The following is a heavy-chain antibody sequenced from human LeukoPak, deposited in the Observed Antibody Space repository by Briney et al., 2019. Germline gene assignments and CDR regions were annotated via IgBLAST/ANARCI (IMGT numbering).Heavy chain of an antibody. D-gene: IGHD2-8*01. CDR3: ASSGQCTNGLCRDVGYMDV. Sequence: SETLSLTCTVSGGSINSHYWSWVRQPPGKGLVWIGYISYSGNTNYNPSLKSRITISMHTSKNQLSLKLNSVTAADTAVYYCASSGQCTNGLCRDVGYMDVWGKGTTVTVSS. CDR2: ISYSGNT. V-gene: IGHV4-59*11. CDR1: GGSINSHY. J-gene: IGHJ6*03.